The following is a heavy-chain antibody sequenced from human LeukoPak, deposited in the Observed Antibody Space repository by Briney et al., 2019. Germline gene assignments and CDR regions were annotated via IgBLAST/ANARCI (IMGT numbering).Heavy chain of an antibody. Sequence: GGSLRLSCAASRFTFSSYAISWVRQAPGKGLEWVSAISGSGGSTYYADSVKGRFTISRDNSKNTLYLQMNSLRAEDTAVYYCAQAQAPNWFDPWGQGTLVTVSS. CDR1: RFTFSSYA. V-gene: IGHV3-23*01. CDR3: AQAQAPNWFDP. J-gene: IGHJ5*02. CDR2: ISGSGGST.